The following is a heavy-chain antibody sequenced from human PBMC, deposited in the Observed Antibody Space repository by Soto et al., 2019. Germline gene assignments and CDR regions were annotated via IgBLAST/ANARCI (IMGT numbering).Heavy chain of an antibody. Sequence: QVQLVQSGAEVKKPGSSVTVSCKASGGNFSNYGISWVRQAPGQGLEYMGGIGPLFGTTNYAHKFRGRVTITADESTSTVYMEVSSLKSEDTAVYFCARASGRSWYNWFDPWGQGTLVTVST. V-gene: IGHV1-69*01. J-gene: IGHJ5*02. D-gene: IGHD6-13*01. CDR3: ARASGRSWYNWFDP. CDR1: GGNFSNYG. CDR2: IGPLFGTT.